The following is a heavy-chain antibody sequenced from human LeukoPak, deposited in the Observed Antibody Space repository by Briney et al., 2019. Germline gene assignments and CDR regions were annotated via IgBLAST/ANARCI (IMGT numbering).Heavy chain of an antibody. J-gene: IGHJ3*02. D-gene: IGHD2-8*02. V-gene: IGHV4-30-4*08. CDR2: IYYSGST. CDR1: GGSISSGDYY. Sequence: SQTLSLTCTVSGGSISSGDYYWSWIRQPPGKGLEWIGYIYYSGSTYYNPSLKSRVTISVDTSKNQFSLKLSSVTAADTAVYYCARGVGYYPSFDIWGQGTMVTVSS. CDR3: ARGVGYYPSFDI.